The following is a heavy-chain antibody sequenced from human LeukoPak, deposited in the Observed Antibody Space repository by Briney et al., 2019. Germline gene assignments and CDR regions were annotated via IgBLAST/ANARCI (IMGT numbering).Heavy chain of an antibody. J-gene: IGHJ4*02. D-gene: IGHD6-13*01. V-gene: IGHV3-73*01. Sequence: PGGSLKLSCAAPGFTFSGSAMHWVRQASGKGLEWVGRIRSKANSYATAYAASVKGRFTISRDDSKNTAYLQMNSLKTEDTAVYYCTRLAAAALGYWGQGTLVTVSS. CDR3: TRLAAAALGY. CDR2: IRSKANSYAT. CDR1: GFTFSGSA.